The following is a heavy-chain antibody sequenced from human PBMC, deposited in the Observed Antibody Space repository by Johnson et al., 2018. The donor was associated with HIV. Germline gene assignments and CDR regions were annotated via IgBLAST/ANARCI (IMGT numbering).Heavy chain of an antibody. V-gene: IGHV3-30*02. CDR2: IRYDGRGT. CDR3: AREGPSERAGFDM. CDR1: GFTFSNYG. Sequence: QVQLVESGGGVVQPGGSLRLSCAASGFTFSNYGMHWVRQAPGKGLEWVAFIRYDGRGTSSADSVKGRFTISRDNAKNTLYLQMNILRAEDTAVYYCAREGPSERAGFDMWGQGTMVTVSS. J-gene: IGHJ3*02.